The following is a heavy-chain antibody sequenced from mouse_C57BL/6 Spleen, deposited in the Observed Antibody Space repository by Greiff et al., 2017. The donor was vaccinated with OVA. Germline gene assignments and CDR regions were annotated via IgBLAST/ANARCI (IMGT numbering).Heavy chain of an antibody. CDR3: AREDYYGSSYTVRYFEV. D-gene: IGHD1-1*01. V-gene: IGHV1-64*01. CDR1: GYTFTSYW. CDR2: IHPNSGST. J-gene: IGHJ1*03. Sequence: VQGVESGAELVKPGASVKLSCKASGYTFTSYWMHWVKQRPGQGLEWIGMIHPNSGSTNYNEKFKSKATLTVDKSSSTAYMQLSSLTSEDSAVYYCAREDYYGSSYTVRYFEVWGTGTTVTVSS.